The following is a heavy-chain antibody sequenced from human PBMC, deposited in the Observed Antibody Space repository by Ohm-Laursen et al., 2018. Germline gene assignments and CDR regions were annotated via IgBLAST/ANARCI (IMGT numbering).Heavy chain of an antibody. J-gene: IGHJ3*02. CDR1: GGSLRNYY. CDR3: ARRGHAFDI. V-gene: IGHV4-59*01. Sequence: SETLSLTCTVSGGSLRNYYWSWIRQPPGKGLEWIGYIYYNGNPRYNPPLKSRVTISLNTSKNQFSLKLSSVTAADTAVYYCARRGHAFDIWGQGTMVTVSS. CDR2: IYYNGNP.